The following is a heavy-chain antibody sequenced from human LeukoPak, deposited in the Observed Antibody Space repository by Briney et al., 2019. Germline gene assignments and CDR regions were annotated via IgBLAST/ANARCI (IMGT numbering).Heavy chain of an antibody. D-gene: IGHD3-10*01. V-gene: IGHV3-23*01. CDR1: GFTFSSYA. CDR3: AKGDYYYGSGSYSDYFDY. J-gene: IGHJ4*02. CDR2: ISGSGGST. Sequence: GGSLRLSCAASGFTFSSYAMSWVRQAPGKGLEWVSAISGSGGSTYYADSVKGRFTISRDNSKNTLYLQMNSLRAEDTAVYYCAKGDYYYGSGSYSDYFDYWGQGTLVTVSS.